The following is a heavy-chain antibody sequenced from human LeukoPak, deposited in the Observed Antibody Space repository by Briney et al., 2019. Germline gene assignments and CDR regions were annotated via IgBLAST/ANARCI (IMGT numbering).Heavy chain of an antibody. CDR2: ISASGP. J-gene: IGHJ4*02. Sequence: GGSLRLSCAASGFTFSRLAMTWVRQAPGKGLEWVSTISASGPYYADAVRGRFTITRDNSRNTLSLQMDSLRAEDTAVYYCAKDHESDGYPCLDHWGLGTLVTVSS. CDR3: AKDHESDGYPCLDH. V-gene: IGHV3-23*01. D-gene: IGHD3-22*01. CDR1: GFTFSRLA.